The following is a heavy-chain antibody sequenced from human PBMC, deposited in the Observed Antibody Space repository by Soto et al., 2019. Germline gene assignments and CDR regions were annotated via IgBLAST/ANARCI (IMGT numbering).Heavy chain of an antibody. Sequence: SETLSLTCAVYGGSFSGYYWSWIRQPPGKGLEWIGEINHSGSTNYNPSLKSRVTISVDTSKNQFSLKLSSVTAADTAVYYCARGEYYYYGMDVWGQGTTVTVSS. J-gene: IGHJ6*02. CDR1: GGSFSGYY. CDR2: INHSGST. CDR3: ARGEYYYYGMDV. V-gene: IGHV4-34*01.